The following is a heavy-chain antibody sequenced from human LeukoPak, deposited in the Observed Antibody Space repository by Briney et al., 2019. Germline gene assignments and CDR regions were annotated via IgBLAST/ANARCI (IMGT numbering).Heavy chain of an antibody. CDR1: GFTFSSYA. CDR3: AKSDKLLWFEELPTFFDY. V-gene: IGHV3-23*01. Sequence: SGGSLRLSCAASGFTFSSYAMTWVRQAPGKGLEWVSVISASGGTTYYGDSVKGRFTISRDNSKNTLYLQMNSLRAEDTAVYYCAKSDKLLWFEELPTFFDYWGQGTLVTVSS. D-gene: IGHD3-10*01. J-gene: IGHJ4*02. CDR2: ISASGGTT.